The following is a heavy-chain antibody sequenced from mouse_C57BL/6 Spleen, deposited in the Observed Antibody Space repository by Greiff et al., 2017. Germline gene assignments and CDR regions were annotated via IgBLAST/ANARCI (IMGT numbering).Heavy chain of an antibody. CDR1: GYTFTSYW. D-gene: IGHD1-1*02. V-gene: IGHV1-53*01. J-gene: IGHJ4*01. CDR2: INPSHGGT. Sequence: QVQLQQPGTELAKPGASVQLSCKASGYTFTSYWMHWVKQRPGQGLEWIGNINPSHGGTYYHEKFKSKATLTVDNSSSTAYMQLSSLTSEDSAVYYCARRGVWYYDYYAMDYWGQGTSVTVSS. CDR3: ARRGVWYYDYYAMDY.